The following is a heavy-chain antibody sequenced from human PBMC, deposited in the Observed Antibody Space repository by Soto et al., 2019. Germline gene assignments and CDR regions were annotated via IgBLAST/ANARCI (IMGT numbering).Heavy chain of an antibody. Sequence: QVQLVESGGDVVQPGRSLRLSCAASGFTFNKYGMHWVRQAPGKVLEWLAVIVKDGSNQQYGDSAKGRFTISRDNSKNTVYLQINSLRVGETAVYCCVRDDDRPDAGLDLWGQGTMVTVSS. J-gene: IGHJ3*01. CDR3: VRDDDRPDAGLDL. CDR1: GFTFNKYG. D-gene: IGHD3-22*01. CDR2: IVKDGSNQ. V-gene: IGHV3-33*04.